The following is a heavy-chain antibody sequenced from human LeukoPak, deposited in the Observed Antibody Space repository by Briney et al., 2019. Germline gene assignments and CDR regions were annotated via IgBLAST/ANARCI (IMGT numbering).Heavy chain of an antibody. CDR1: GGSISSGDYY. J-gene: IGHJ4*02. CDR2: IYYSGST. D-gene: IGHD6-13*01. Sequence: SETLSLTCTVSGGSISSGDYYWSWIRQPPGKGLKWIGYIYYSGSTYYNPSLKSRVTISVDTSKNQFSLKLSSVTAADTAVYYCARGIAAAGEVGYWGQGTLVTVSS. V-gene: IGHV4-30-4*08. CDR3: ARGIAAAGEVGY.